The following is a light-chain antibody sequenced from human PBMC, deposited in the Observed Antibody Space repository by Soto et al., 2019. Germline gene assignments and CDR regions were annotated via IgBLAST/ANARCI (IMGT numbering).Light chain of an antibody. CDR1: SGHSSYA. CDR2: LNSDGSH. J-gene: IGLJ3*02. V-gene: IGLV4-69*01. Sequence: QLVLTQSPSASASLGASVKLTCTLSSGHSSYAIAWHQQQPEKGPRYLMKLNSDGSHSKGDGIPDRFSGSSSGAERYLTISSLQSEDEADYYCQTWGTGLLVFGGGTQVTVL. CDR3: QTWGTGLLV.